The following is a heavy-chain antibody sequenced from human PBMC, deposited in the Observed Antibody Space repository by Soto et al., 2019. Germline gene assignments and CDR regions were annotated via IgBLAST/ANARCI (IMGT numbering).Heavy chain of an antibody. CDR1: GGSISSSSYY. D-gene: IGHD4-17*01. CDR2: IYYSGST. V-gene: IGHV4-39*01. Sequence: QLQLQESGPGLVKPSETLSLTCTVSGGSISSSSYYWGWIRQPPGKGLEWIGSIYYSGSTYYNPSLKSRVTISVDTSKNQFSLKRSSVTAADTAVYYCATHDYGDYDCFDYCGQGTLVTFSS. CDR3: ATHDYGDYDCFDY. J-gene: IGHJ4*02.